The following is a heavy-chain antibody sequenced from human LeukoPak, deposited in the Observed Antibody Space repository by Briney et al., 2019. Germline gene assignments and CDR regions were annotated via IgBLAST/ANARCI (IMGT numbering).Heavy chain of an antibody. V-gene: IGHV3-23*01. J-gene: IGHJ5*02. Sequence: GGSLRLSCAASGFTFSSYAMSWVRQAPGKGLEWVSAISGSGGSTYYADSVKGRFTISRDNSKNTLYLQMNSLRAEDTAVYYCAKGCIITSCAEGRWFDPWGQGTLVTVSS. D-gene: IGHD2-2*01. CDR2: ISGSGGST. CDR1: GFTFSSYA. CDR3: AKGCIITSCAEGRWFDP.